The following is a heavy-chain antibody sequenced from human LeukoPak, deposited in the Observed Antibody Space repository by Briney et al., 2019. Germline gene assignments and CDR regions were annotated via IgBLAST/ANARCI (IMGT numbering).Heavy chain of an antibody. J-gene: IGHJ4*02. V-gene: IGHV3-15*01. Sequence: PGGSLRLSCAASGFTFSNAWMRWVHQAPGKGLERVGRIKSKTDGGTIDYAAPVKGRFTISRDDSKNTLYLQMNSLKTEDTAVYYCTRHYYDSSGIQPGDYWGQGTLVTVSS. CDR1: GFTFSNAW. CDR3: TRHYYDSSGIQPGDY. D-gene: IGHD3-22*01. CDR2: IKSKTDGGTI.